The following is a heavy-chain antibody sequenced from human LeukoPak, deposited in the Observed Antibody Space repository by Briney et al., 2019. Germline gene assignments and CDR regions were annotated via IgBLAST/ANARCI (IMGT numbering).Heavy chain of an antibody. CDR3: TTRGGFGY. D-gene: IGHD1-14*01. V-gene: IGHV3-21*03. J-gene: IGHJ4*02. CDR1: GFTFSSFS. Sequence: GGSLRLSCVASGFTFSSFSMDWVRQAPGKGLEWVSSISSSTSYIYYADSVQGRFTISRDNAKKSLYLQMNSLRAEDTAVYYCTTRGGFGYWGQGTLVTVSS. CDR2: ISSSTSYI.